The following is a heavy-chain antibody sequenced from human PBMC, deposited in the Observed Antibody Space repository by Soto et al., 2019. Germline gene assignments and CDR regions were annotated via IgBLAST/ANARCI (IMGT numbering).Heavy chain of an antibody. Sequence: SGTLARTGAVSGGSITGHYLIWSRQPPGKGLEWIVYVFYSGSTNYNPSLKGRVTISVDTSKNHFSLKLSSVTAADTALYYGARVGSSGWSPDYWGQGTLVTVSS. D-gene: IGHD6-19*01. CDR2: VFYSGST. CDR1: GGSITGHY. CDR3: ARVGSSGWSPDY. V-gene: IGHV4-59*11. J-gene: IGHJ4*02.